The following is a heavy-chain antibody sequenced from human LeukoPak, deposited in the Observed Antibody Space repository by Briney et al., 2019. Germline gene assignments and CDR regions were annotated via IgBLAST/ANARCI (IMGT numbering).Heavy chain of an antibody. V-gene: IGHV5-51*01. CDR1: GYSFTSYW. D-gene: IGHD4-17*01. CDR2: IYPGDSDT. J-gene: IGHJ5*02. Sequence: GESLKISCKGSGYSFTSYWIGWVRQMPGKGLEWMGIIYPGDSDTRYSPSFQGQVTISVEKSISTAYLQWSSLRAEDTAIYYCAKGHSDFGTGFDLWGQGTLVTVSS. CDR3: AKGHSDFGTGFDL.